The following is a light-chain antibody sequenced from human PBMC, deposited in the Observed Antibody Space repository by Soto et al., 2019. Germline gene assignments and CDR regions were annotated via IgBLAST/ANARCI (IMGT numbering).Light chain of an antibody. CDR2: EVS. V-gene: IGLV2-14*01. Sequence: QSALTQPASVSGSPGQSITISCTGTSSDVGGYNYVSWYQQHPGKAPKLMIYEVSKRPSGVSNRFSGSKSGSTASLTISGLQAEDEGDYYCSSYTSSTFVVFGGGTKLTVL. CDR3: SSYTSSTFVV. CDR1: SSDVGGYNY. J-gene: IGLJ2*01.